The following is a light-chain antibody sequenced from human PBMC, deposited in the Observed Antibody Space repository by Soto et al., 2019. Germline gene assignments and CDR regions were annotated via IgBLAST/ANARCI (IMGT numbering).Light chain of an antibody. V-gene: IGLV4-69*01. CDR3: QTWGTGFWV. CDR2: LNSDGSH. CDR1: SGHSSYA. J-gene: IGLJ3*02. Sequence: QLVLTQSPSASASLGASVKLTCTLSSGHSSYAIAWHQQQPEKGPRYLMKLNSDGSHSKGDGIPDRFSGSSSGAERYLTIPRLQSEDGGEYYCQTWGTGFWVFGGGTKLTVL.